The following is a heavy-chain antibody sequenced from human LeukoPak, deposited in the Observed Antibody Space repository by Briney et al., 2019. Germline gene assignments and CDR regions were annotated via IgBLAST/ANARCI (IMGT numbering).Heavy chain of an antibody. Sequence: GGSLRLSCAASGFTFTTYTMNWVRQAPGKGLEWVSYISSSGKTIYYADSTKGRFTVSRDNAKNSLYLQMNSLRAEDTAVYYCATTSIAAAVPGCFDYWGQGTLVTVFS. CDR3: ATTSIAAAVPGCFDY. J-gene: IGHJ4*02. CDR2: ISSSGKTI. D-gene: IGHD6-13*01. V-gene: IGHV3-48*04. CDR1: GFTFTTYT.